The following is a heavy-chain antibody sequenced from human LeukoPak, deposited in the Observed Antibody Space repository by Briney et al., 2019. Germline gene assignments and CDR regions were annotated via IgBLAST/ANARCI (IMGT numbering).Heavy chain of an antibody. V-gene: IGHV4-39*01. CDR3: ARRQWLGDFDY. D-gene: IGHD6-19*01. J-gene: IGHJ4*02. CDR1: GDSINSLDL. Sequence: PSETLSLTCTVSGDSINSLDLWSWIRQPPGKGLEWIGSIYYSGSTYYNPSLKSRVTISVDTSKNQFSLKLSSVTAADTAVYYCARRQWLGDFDYWGQGTLVTVSS. CDR2: IYYSGST.